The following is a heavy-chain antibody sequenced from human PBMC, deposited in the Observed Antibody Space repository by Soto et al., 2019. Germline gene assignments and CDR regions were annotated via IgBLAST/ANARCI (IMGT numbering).Heavy chain of an antibody. J-gene: IGHJ3*02. CDR2: IYYSGST. CDR3: ASIQNSSGWSGAFDI. CDR1: GGSISSYY. Sequence: SETLSLTCTVSGGSISSYYWSWIRQPPGKGLEWIGYIYYSGSTNYNPSLKSRVTISVATSKNQFSLKLSSVTAADTAVYYCASIQNSSGWSGAFDIWGQGTMVTVSS. D-gene: IGHD6-19*01. V-gene: IGHV4-59*08.